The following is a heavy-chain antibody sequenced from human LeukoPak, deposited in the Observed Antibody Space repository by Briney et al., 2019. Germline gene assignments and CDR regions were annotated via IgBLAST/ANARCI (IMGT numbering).Heavy chain of an antibody. CDR2: ISGSGGST. Sequence: GGSLRLSCAASGFTFSSYAVSWVRQAPGKGLEWVSSISGSGGSTYSADSVKGRFTISRDNSKNTLYLQMNSLRAEDTALYYCAKDRSCTNDICHGDFDNWGAGTLVTVSS. J-gene: IGHJ4*02. CDR1: GFTFSSYA. CDR3: AKDRSCTNDICHGDFDN. V-gene: IGHV3-23*01. D-gene: IGHD2-8*01.